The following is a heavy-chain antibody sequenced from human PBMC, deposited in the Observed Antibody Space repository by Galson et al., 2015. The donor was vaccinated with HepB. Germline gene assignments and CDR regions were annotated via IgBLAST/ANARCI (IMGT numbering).Heavy chain of an antibody. D-gene: IGHD3-9*01. J-gene: IGHJ4*02. V-gene: IGHV3-11*05. CDR1: GFTFNTYY. Sequence: SLRLSCAASGFTFNTYYMSWIRQAPGKGLEWVPYISSSGSHTKYADSVKGRFTISRDNAKNSLYLQMNSLRAEDTAVYYCARAILPDYWGQGTLVSVSS. CDR3: ARAILPDY. CDR2: ISSSGSHT.